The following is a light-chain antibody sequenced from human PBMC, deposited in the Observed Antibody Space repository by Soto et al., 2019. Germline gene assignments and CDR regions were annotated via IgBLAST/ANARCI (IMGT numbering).Light chain of an antibody. CDR2: DAS. J-gene: IGKJ1*01. V-gene: IGKV1-5*01. CDR1: ESISSW. CDR3: QDYSPYSWT. Sequence: DIQMTQSPSTLSASVGDTVTITCRASESISSWLAWYQEKPGKAPNLLIYDASSLESGVPSRFSGSGSGTEFTLTISRLQPDDFATYYCQDYSPYSWTFGQGTKVDI.